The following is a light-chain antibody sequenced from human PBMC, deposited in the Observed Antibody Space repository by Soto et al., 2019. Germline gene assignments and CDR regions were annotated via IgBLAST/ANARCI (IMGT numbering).Light chain of an antibody. Sequence: QSVLTQPPSASGSPGQSVTISCTGTSSDVGAYNYVSWYQQLPGKAHQLIIYEVSKRPSGVPDRFSGPKSGNTASLTVSGLQAEDEADYYCTSYAGTYSFFYVFGTGTKVTVL. CDR3: TSYAGTYSFFYV. CDR1: SSDVGAYNY. J-gene: IGLJ1*01. V-gene: IGLV2-8*01. CDR2: EVS.